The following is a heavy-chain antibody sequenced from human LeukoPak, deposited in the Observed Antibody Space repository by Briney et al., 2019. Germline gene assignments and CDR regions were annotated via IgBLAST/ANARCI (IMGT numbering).Heavy chain of an antibody. CDR1: GVTISSYC. V-gene: IGHV3-7*01. J-gene: IGHJ4*02. CDR2: IRQDRSDK. CDR3: ARASGPGTTDY. D-gene: IGHD6-13*01. Sequence: ARTLRLSCAASGVTISSYCMSWVCQPPGTGLERVANIRQDRSDKYYVDSVKGRFTISRDNANNSLYLQITTPRADDTAVYYGARASGPGTTDYWGQGTLITVSS.